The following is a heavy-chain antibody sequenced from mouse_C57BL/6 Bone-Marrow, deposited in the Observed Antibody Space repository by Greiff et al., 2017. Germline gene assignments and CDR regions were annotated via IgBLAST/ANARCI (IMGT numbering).Heavy chain of an antibody. Sequence: DVMLVESGGGLVQPKGSLKLSCAASGFSFNTYAMNWVRQAPGKGLEWVARIRSKSNNYATYYADSVKDRFTISRDDSESMLYLQMNNLKTEDTAMYYCVRQNGNYDYFDYWGQGTTLTVSS. CDR1: GFSFNTYA. CDR3: VRQNGNYDYFDY. V-gene: IGHV10-1*01. CDR2: IRSKSNNYAT. J-gene: IGHJ2*01. D-gene: IGHD2-1*01.